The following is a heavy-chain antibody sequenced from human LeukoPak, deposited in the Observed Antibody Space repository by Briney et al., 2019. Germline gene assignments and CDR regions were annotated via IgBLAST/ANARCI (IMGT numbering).Heavy chain of an antibody. CDR2: IYYSGST. Sequence: SETLSLTCTVSGGSISSYYWSWIRQPPGKGLKWIGYIYYSGSTNYNPSLKSRVTISVDTSKNQFSLKLSSVTAADTAVYYCARGRDYYYDSSGPRHAFDIWGQGTMVTVSS. CDR1: GGSISSYY. V-gene: IGHV4-59*08. J-gene: IGHJ3*02. CDR3: ARGRDYYYDSSGPRHAFDI. D-gene: IGHD3-22*01.